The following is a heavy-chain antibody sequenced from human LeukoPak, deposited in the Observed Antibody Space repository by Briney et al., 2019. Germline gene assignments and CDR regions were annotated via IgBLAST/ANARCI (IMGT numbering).Heavy chain of an antibody. Sequence: SETLSLTCAVYGGSFSGYYWSWIRQPPGKGLEWIGYIYYSGSTYYNPSLKSRVTISVDTSKNQFSLKLSSVTAADTAVYYCASVANWFDPWGQGTLVTVSS. V-gene: IGHV4-34*09. J-gene: IGHJ5*02. CDR2: IYYSGST. CDR3: ASVANWFDP. CDR1: GGSFSGYY.